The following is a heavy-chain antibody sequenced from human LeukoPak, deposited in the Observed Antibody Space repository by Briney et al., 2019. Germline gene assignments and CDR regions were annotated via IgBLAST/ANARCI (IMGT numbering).Heavy chain of an antibody. V-gene: IGHV1-46*01. CDR2: INPSGGST. J-gene: IGHJ3*02. D-gene: IGHD3-3*01. CDR3: ARDGPVRAIFGVVIIGAFDI. Sequence: ASVKVSCKASGYTFTSYYMHWVRQAPGQGLEWTGIINPSGGSTSYAQKFQGRVTMTRDTSTSTVYMELSSLRSEDTVVYYCARDGPVRAIFGVVIIGAFDIWGQGTMVTVSS. CDR1: GYTFTSYY.